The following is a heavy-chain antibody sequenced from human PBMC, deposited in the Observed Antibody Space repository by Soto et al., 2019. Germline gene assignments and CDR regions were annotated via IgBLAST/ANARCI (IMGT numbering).Heavy chain of an antibody. CDR1: GFTFSSYA. CDR3: ARAYYYDSSGYSWTPFDP. Sequence: PGGSRRLSCAASGFTFSSYAMSWVRQAPGKGLEWVSAISGSGGSTYYADSVKGRFTISRDNSKNTLYLQMNSLRAEDTAVYYCARAYYYDSSGYSWTPFDPWGQGTLVTVS. D-gene: IGHD3-22*01. CDR2: ISGSGGST. V-gene: IGHV3-23*01. J-gene: IGHJ5*02.